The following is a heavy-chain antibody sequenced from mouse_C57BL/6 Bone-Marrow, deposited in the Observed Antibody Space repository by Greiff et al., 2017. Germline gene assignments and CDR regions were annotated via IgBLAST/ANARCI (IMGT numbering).Heavy chain of an antibody. Sequence: VQLQQSGAELVRPGASVTLSCKASGYTFTDYEMHWVKQTPVHGLAWIGAIDPETGGTAYNQKFKGKAILTADKSSSTAYMELRSLTSEDSAVYYCTRWRLRRRGYYAMDYWGQGTSVTVSS. CDR3: TRWRLRRRGYYAMDY. J-gene: IGHJ4*01. V-gene: IGHV1-15*01. D-gene: IGHD2-4*01. CDR1: GYTFTDYE. CDR2: IDPETGGT.